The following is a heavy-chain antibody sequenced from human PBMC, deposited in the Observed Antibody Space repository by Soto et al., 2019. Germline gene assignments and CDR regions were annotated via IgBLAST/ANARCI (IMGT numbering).Heavy chain of an antibody. J-gene: IGHJ4*02. V-gene: IGHV3-21*01. CDR3: ARDSQCSGGSCYFDY. CDR1: GFTFSSYS. D-gene: IGHD2-15*01. Sequence: GGSLRLSCAASGFTFSSYSMNWVRQAPGKGLEWVSSISSSSSYIYYADSVKGRFTISRDNAKNSLYLQMNSLRAEDTAVYYCARDSQCSGGSCYFDYWGQGTLVTVSS. CDR2: ISSSSSYI.